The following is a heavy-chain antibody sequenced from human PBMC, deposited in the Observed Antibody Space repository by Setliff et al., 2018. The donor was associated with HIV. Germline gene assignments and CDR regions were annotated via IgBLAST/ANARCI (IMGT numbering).Heavy chain of an antibody. V-gene: IGHV1-46*01. CDR3: VRGYRSAWNSWFDA. CDR1: GYTSTTYY. CDR2: LNPSEGTT. D-gene: IGHD6-19*01. J-gene: IGHJ5*02. Sequence: GASVKVSCKASGYTSTTYYIHWVRQAPGQGLEWMGILNPSEGTTSFAQKFQGRVTMTRDTSTSTVYMDLSSLRADDTAVYYCVRGYRSAWNSWFDAWGQGTQVTVSS.